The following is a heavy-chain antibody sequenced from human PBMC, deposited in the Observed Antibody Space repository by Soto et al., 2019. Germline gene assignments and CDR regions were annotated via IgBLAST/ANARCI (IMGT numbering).Heavy chain of an antibody. CDR3: ARGRYAFWSGYYPSYGMDV. Sequence: ASVKVSCKASGYTFTSYDINWVRQATGQGLEWMGWMNPNSGNTGYAQKFQGRVTMTRNTSISTAYMELSSLRSEDTAVYYCARGRYAFWSGYYPSYGMDVWGQGTTVTVSS. D-gene: IGHD3-3*01. J-gene: IGHJ6*02. CDR2: MNPNSGNT. CDR1: GYTFTSYD. V-gene: IGHV1-8*01.